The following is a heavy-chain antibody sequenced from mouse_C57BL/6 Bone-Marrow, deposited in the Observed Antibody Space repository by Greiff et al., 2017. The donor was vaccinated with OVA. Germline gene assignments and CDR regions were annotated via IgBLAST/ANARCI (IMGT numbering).Heavy chain of an antibody. Sequence: VQLQQSGAELVRPGTSVKVSCKASGYAFTNYLIEWVKQRPGQGLEWIGVITPGSGGPNYNEKFKGKATLTAAKSSSTAYMQLSSLTSEDSAVYVCARAETAQATFYAMDYWGQGTSVTVSS. V-gene: IGHV1-54*01. J-gene: IGHJ4*01. CDR2: ITPGSGGP. CDR1: GYAFTNYL. CDR3: ARAETAQATFYAMDY. D-gene: IGHD3-2*02.